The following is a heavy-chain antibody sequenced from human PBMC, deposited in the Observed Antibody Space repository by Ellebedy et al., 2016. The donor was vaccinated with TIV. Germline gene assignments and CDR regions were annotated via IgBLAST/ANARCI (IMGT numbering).Heavy chain of an antibody. J-gene: IGHJ4*02. Sequence: MPGGSLRLSCAVYGGSFSGYYWSWIRQPPGKGLEWIGEINHSGSSNCHPSLKSRVTISQDTSKNQFSLKLSSVTAADTAVYYCARHGLTIFGVFRHWGQGTLVTVSS. D-gene: IGHD3-3*01. CDR2: INHSGSS. CDR1: GGSFSGYY. CDR3: ARHGLTIFGVFRH. V-gene: IGHV4-34*01.